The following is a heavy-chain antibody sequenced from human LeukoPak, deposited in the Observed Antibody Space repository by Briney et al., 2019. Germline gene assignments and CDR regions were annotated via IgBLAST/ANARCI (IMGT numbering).Heavy chain of an antibody. CDR3: ARAGRADGDYHYFDY. V-gene: IGHV3-74*01. CDR1: GFTFSSYW. Sequence: GGSLRLSCAASGFTFSSYWMNWVRQAPGKGLVWVSRIASDVSSTTYADSVKGRFSISRDNAKNTLYLQMNSLRAEDTAVYYCARAGRADGDYHYFDYWGQGTLVTVSS. D-gene: IGHD4-17*01. CDR2: IASDVSST. J-gene: IGHJ4*02.